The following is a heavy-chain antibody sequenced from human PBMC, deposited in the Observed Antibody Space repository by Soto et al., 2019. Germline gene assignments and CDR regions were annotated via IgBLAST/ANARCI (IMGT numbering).Heavy chain of an antibody. CDR3: AREYCSSTSCYSTGGAAFEF. D-gene: IGHD2-2*01. CDR2: IYYSGST. J-gene: IGHJ3*01. Sequence: SETLSLTCTVSGGSISSYYWSWIRQPPGKGLEWIGYIYYSGSTNYNPSLKSRVTISVDRSKSQFSLKLSSVTAADTAVYYCAREYCSSTSCYSTGGAAFEFWGQGSMVTVSS. CDR1: GGSISSYY. V-gene: IGHV4-59*12.